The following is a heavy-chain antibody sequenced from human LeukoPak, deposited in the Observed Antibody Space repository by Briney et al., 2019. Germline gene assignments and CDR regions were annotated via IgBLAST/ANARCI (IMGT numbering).Heavy chain of an antibody. CDR3: ARAPGLPNGMDV. D-gene: IGHD5-18*01. V-gene: IGHV3-21*04. J-gene: IGHJ6*02. CDR1: GFTFSSYS. Sequence: PGGSLRLSCAASGFTFSSYSMNWVRQAPGKGLEWVSSISRSSSYRYYTDSVKGRFTISRDNSKNTLYLQMNSLRAEATAVYSCARAPGLPNGMDVWGQGTTVTVSS. CDR2: ISRSSSYR.